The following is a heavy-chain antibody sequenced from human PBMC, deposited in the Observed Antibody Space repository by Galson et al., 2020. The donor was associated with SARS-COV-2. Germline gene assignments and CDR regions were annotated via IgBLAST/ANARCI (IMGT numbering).Heavy chain of an antibody. CDR2: TYYRSKWYN. V-gene: IGHV6-1*01. J-gene: IGHJ6*02. Sequence: SQTLSLTCGISGDTVSRNSAAYHWTRQSPSRGLAWLCRTYYRSKWYNDFALSVKRRITIYPDTPTNQFSLQLNSVTPEDTAVYYCTRVTDSGRYIKGRYFYTVDDWDQGTPVTVSS. CDR3: TRVTDSGRYIKGRYFYTVDD. CDR1: GDTVSRNSAA. D-gene: IGHD2-21*02.